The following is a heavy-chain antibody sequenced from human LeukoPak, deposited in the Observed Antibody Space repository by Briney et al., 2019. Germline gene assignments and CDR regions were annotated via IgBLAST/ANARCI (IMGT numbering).Heavy chain of an antibody. CDR2: INPSGGST. Sequence: ASVKVSCKASGYTFTSYYMHWVRQAPGQGLEWMGIINPSGGSTSYAQKFQGRVTMTRDTSTSTVYMELSSLRSDDAAVYYCAREYYYGSGSYYNPEQSFDYWGQGTLVTVSS. J-gene: IGHJ4*02. D-gene: IGHD3-10*01. V-gene: IGHV1-46*01. CDR1: GYTFTSYY. CDR3: AREYYYGSGSYYNPEQSFDY.